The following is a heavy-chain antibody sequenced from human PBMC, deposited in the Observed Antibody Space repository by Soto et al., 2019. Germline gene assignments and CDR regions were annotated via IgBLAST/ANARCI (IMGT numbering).Heavy chain of an antibody. Sequence: SVKVSCKASGGTFSSYAISWVRQAPGQGLEWMGGIIPIFGTANYAQKFQGRVTITADESTSTAYMELSSLRSEDTAVYYCAREGDCGGDCYGYWGQGSLVPVSS. D-gene: IGHD2-21*02. CDR2: IIPIFGTA. CDR1: GGTFSSYA. CDR3: AREGDCGGDCYGY. V-gene: IGHV1-69*13. J-gene: IGHJ4*02.